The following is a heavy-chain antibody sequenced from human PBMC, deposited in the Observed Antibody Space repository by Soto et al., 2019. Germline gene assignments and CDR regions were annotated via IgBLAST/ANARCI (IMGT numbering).Heavy chain of an antibody. CDR1: GGSISSGGYY. CDR3: ARDRDGPPYYYDSSKAGGDAFDI. Sequence: PSETLSLTCTVSGGSISSGGYYWSWIRQHPGKGLEWIGYIYYSGSTYYNPSLKSRVTMSVDTSKNQFSLKLSSVTAADTAVYYCARDRDGPPYYYDSSKAGGDAFDIWGQGTMVTVSS. CDR2: IYYSGST. J-gene: IGHJ3*02. V-gene: IGHV4-31*03. D-gene: IGHD3-22*01.